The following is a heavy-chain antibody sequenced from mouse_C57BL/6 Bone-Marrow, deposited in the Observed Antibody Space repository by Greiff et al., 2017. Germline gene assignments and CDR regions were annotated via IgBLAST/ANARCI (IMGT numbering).Heavy chain of an antibody. CDR2: ISSGGSYT. CDR1: GFTFSSYG. V-gene: IGHV5-6*01. Sequence: EVQGVESGGDLVKPGGSLKLSCAASGFTFSSYGMSWVRQTPDKRLEWVATISSGGSYTCYPDSVKGRFTISRDNAKNTLYLQMSSLKSEDTAMYYCARHGYYAMDYWGQGTSVTVSS. CDR3: ARHGYYAMDY. J-gene: IGHJ4*01.